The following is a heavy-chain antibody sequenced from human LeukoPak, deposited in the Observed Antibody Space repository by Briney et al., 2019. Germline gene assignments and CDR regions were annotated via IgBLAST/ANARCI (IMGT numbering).Heavy chain of an antibody. V-gene: IGHV4-38-2*02. J-gene: IGHJ5*02. CDR3: ARHSRESLRIAADGPMKNWFDP. CDR2: NYNSGST. Sequence: SETLSLTCTVSGYSISSYYYWGWIPPPPGKGLEGIGSNYNSGSTYYKPSLKGRVTISVDNSKNQFYLKLNSLTAADTAVYYCARHSRESLRIAADGPMKNWFDPWGQGTLVTVSS. CDR1: GYSISSYYY. D-gene: IGHD6-13*01.